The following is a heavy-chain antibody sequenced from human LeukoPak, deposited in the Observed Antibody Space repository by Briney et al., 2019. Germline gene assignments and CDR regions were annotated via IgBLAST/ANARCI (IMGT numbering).Heavy chain of an antibody. V-gene: IGHV4-34*01. CDR3: ARRPRSDSSSWYGWRKGRFDY. D-gene: IGHD6-13*01. CDR2: INHSGSI. CDR1: GGSFSGYY. Sequence: SETLSLTCAVYGGSFSGYYWSWIRQPPGKGLEWIGEINHSGSINYNPSLKSRVTISVDTSKNQFSLKLSSVTAADTAVYYCARRPRSDSSSWYGWRKGRFDYWGQGSLVTVSS. J-gene: IGHJ4*02.